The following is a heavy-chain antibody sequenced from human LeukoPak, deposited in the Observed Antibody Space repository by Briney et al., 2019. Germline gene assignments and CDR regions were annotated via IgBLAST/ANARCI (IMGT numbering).Heavy chain of an antibody. D-gene: IGHD5/OR15-5a*01. CDR2: IYTRGST. J-gene: IGHJ4*02. Sequence: SEILSLTCTVSGGSISTYYWSWIRQPPGKGLEWIGYIYTRGSTNYNPSLKSRVTISVDTSKIQFSLKLSSVTAADTAVYYCARHLSDSVSAIEYWGQGALVTVSS. CDR1: GGSISTYY. CDR3: ARHLSDSVSAIEY. V-gene: IGHV4-4*09.